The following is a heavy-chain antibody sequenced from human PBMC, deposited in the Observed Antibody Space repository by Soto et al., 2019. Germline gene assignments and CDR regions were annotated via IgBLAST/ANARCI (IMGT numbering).Heavy chain of an antibody. J-gene: IGHJ4*02. CDR2: IYYSGST. V-gene: IGHV4-59*08. CDR3: ARHVIAAAGLPRGDYFDY. D-gene: IGHD6-13*01. CDR1: GGSISSYY. Sequence: QVQLQESGPGLVKPSETLSLTCTVSGGSISSYYWSWIRQPPGKGLEWIGYIYYSGSTNYNPSLKSRVTISVDTSKNQFSLKLSSVTAADTAVYYCARHVIAAAGLPRGDYFDYWGQGTLVTVSS.